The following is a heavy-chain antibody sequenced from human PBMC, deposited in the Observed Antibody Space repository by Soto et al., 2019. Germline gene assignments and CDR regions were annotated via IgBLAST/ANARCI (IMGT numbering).Heavy chain of an antibody. V-gene: IGHV3-15*01. J-gene: IGHJ6*02. D-gene: IGHD2-15*01. Sequence: EVQLMESGGGLVKPGGSLRLSCEASGFTFNNAWMSWVRQAPGKGLEWVGRIKSKTDGGTTDYAAPVKGRFTISRDDSKNTLYLKKNSLKTEDTAVYFCITDACRLGRGYCSGQPGWYSGLDVWGQGTTVTVS. CDR2: IKSKTDGGTT. CDR3: ITDACRLGRGYCSGQPGWYSGLDV. CDR1: GFTFNNAW.